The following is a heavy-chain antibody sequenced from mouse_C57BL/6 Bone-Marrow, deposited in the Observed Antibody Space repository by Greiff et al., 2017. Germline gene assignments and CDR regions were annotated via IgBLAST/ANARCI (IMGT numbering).Heavy chain of an antibody. D-gene: IGHD3-2*02. V-gene: IGHV1-52*01. CDR1: GYTFTSYW. CDR3: ARSAQATVYYYAMDY. J-gene: IGHJ4*01. Sequence: QVQLQQPGAELVRPGSSVKLSCKASGYTFTSYWMHWVKQRPIQGLEWIGNIDPSDSETHYNQKFKDKATLTVDKSSSTAYMQLSSLTSEDSAVYYCARSAQATVYYYAMDYWGQGTSVTVSS. CDR2: IDPSDSET.